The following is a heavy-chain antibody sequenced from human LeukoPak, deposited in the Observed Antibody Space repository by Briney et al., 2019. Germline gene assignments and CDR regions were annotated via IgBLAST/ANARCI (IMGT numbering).Heavy chain of an antibody. Sequence: SETLSLTCTVSGGSISSYYWSWIRQPPGKGLEWIGYIYYSGSTNYNPSLKSRVTISVDTSKNQFSLKLSSVTAADTAVYYCARTYYYDSSGYYPYYFDYWGRGTLVTVSS. J-gene: IGHJ4*02. CDR1: GGSISSYY. V-gene: IGHV4-59*01. CDR2: IYYSGST. D-gene: IGHD3-22*01. CDR3: ARTYYYDSSGYYPYYFDY.